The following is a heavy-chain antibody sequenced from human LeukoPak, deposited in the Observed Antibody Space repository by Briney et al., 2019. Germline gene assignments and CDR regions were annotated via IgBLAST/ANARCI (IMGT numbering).Heavy chain of an antibody. CDR2: VSFGSSYI. Sequence: GGSLRLSCAASGFTFKDYTMNWVRQSPGKGLQWVSYVSFGSSYISYADSLKGRFTISRDDDKSSVYLEMTSLRTDDTAVYYCARASTEYAVTDGFDTWGPGTLVTVSS. D-gene: IGHD4-17*01. J-gene: IGHJ5*02. CDR3: ARASTEYAVTDGFDT. CDR1: GFTFKDYT. V-gene: IGHV3-21*06.